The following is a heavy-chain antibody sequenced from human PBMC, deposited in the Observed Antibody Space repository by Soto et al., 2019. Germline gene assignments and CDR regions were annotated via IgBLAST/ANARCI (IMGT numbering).Heavy chain of an antibody. J-gene: IGHJ3*02. Sequence: SVKVSCKASGGTFSSYAISWVRQAPGQGLEWTGGIIPIFGTANYAQKFQGRVTITADESTSTAYMELSSLRSEDTAVYYCAREGGVGATTTADAFDIWGQGTMVTVSS. CDR3: AREGGVGATTTADAFDI. V-gene: IGHV1-69*13. CDR1: GGTFSSYA. CDR2: IIPIFGTA. D-gene: IGHD1-26*01.